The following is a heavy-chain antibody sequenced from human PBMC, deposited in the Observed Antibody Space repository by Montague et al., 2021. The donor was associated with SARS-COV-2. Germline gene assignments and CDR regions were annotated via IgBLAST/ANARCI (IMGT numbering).Heavy chain of an antibody. J-gene: IGHJ4*02. D-gene: IGHD2-15*01. CDR3: ARAQNICFIANCVNYFDL. CDR1: GGSISNYY. Sequence: SETLSLTCTVSGGSISNYYWSWIRQPPGKGLQWIGYIFYTGSKKFNPSLKTRVSMSLDASKNHFSLRLSAVTAADTARYYCARAQNICFIANCVNYFDLWGLGALVTVSS. V-gene: IGHV4-59*01. CDR2: IFYTGSK.